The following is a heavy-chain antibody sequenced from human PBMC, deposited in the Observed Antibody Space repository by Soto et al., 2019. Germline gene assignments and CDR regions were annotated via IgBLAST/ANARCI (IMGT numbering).Heavy chain of an antibody. CDR1: GFTFSSYG. V-gene: IGHV3-33*01. CDR2: IWYDGSNK. D-gene: IGHD3-10*01. Sequence: GGSLRLSCAASGFTFSSYGMHWVRQAPGKGLEWVAVIWYDGSNKYNADSVKGRFTISRDNSKNTLYLQMNSLRAEDTAVYYCARGLLWFGELLGAPWFDPWGQGTLVTVSS. J-gene: IGHJ5*02. CDR3: ARGLLWFGELLGAPWFDP.